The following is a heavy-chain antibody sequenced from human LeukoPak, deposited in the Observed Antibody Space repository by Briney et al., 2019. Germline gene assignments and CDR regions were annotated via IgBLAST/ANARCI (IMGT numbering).Heavy chain of an antibody. V-gene: IGHV5-51*01. CDR3: ARQEYNSGWYAVDI. CDR2: IYPGDSDT. Sequence: GESLQISCKGSGYSFTSYWIGWVRQMPGKGLEWMGFIYPGDSDTRYSPSFQGQVTISADKSISTAYLQWSSLKASDTAMYYCARQEYNSGWYAVDIWGQGTMVTVSP. J-gene: IGHJ3*02. D-gene: IGHD6-19*01. CDR1: GYSFTSYW.